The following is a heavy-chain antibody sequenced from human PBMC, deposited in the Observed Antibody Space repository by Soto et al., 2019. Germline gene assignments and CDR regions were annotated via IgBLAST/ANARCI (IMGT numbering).Heavy chain of an antibody. Sequence: QVQLQESGPGLVKPSQTLSLTCTVSGGSISSGGYYWSWIRQHPGKGLEWIGYIYYSGSTYYNPSLKNRVTISVDTSKNQFSLKLSYVTAADTAVYYCARTNVYPWYFDYWVQGTLVTVSS. CDR1: GGSISSGGYY. V-gene: IGHV4-31*03. CDR2: IYYSGST. J-gene: IGHJ4*02. CDR3: ARTNVYPWYFDY.